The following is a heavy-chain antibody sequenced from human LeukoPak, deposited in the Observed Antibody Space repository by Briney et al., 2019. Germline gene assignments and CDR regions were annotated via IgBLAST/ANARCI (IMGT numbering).Heavy chain of an antibody. CDR2: INPYNGKT. Sequence: ASVKVSCKASGSSFTSFGITWVRQAPGKGLEWMGWINPYNGKTNYAQTFQGRVTMTTDKSTTTAYMELRSLRSDDTAVYYCAKYRHTPVDGPDYWGQGTLVTVSS. CDR3: AKYRHTPVDGPDY. CDR1: GSSFTSFG. J-gene: IGHJ4*02. D-gene: IGHD5-12*01. V-gene: IGHV1-18*01.